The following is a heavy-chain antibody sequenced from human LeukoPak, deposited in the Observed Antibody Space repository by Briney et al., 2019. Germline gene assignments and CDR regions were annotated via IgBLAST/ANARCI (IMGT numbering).Heavy chain of an antibody. CDR2: IYWDDDK. CDR3: AHMGGYSYNWNDVIEATDEGYYFDY. CDR1: GFSLRKNGVG. Sequence: SGPTLVKPTQTLTLTCTFSGFSLRKNGVGVGWIRQPPGKALEWLALIYWDDDKHYSPSLKSRLTITKDTSKNQVVLTMTNMDPVDTATYYCAHMGGYSYNWNDVIEATDEGYYFDYWGQGTLVTVSS. J-gene: IGHJ4*02. V-gene: IGHV2-5*02. D-gene: IGHD1-1*01.